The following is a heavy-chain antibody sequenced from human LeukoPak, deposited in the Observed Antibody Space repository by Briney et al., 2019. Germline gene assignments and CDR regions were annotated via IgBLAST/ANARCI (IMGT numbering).Heavy chain of an antibody. CDR3: AGVGGLGPA. CDR2: ISSSSSTI. V-gene: IGHV3-48*01. CDR1: GFIFSSYS. J-gene: IGHJ5*02. Sequence: GGSLRLSCAASGFIFSSYSMNWVRQAPGKGLEWVSYISSSSSTIYYADSVKGRFTISRDNAKNSLYLQMNSLRAEDTAVYFCAGVGGLGPAWGQGTLVTVSS. D-gene: IGHD3/OR15-3a*01.